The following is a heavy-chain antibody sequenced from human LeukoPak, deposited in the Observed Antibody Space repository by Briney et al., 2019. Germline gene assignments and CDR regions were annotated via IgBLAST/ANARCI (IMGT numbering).Heavy chain of an antibody. CDR3: ARLISSWYNGWFDP. CDR2: IYHSGST. D-gene: IGHD6-13*01. CDR1: GGSVSGYY. Sequence: SETLSLTCVVSGGSVSGYYWGWIRQPPGKGLEWIGSIYHSGSTYYNPSLKSRVTISVDTSRNQFSLKLSSVTAADTAVYYCARLISSWYNGWFDPWGQGTLVTVSS. V-gene: IGHV4-39*01. J-gene: IGHJ5*02.